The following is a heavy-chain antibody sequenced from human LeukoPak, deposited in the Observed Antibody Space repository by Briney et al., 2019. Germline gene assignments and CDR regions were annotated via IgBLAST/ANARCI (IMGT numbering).Heavy chain of an antibody. J-gene: IGHJ4*02. CDR2: MNPNSGNT. CDR3: ARAANYDFWSGPDY. V-gene: IGHV1-8*01. Sequence: ASVKVSCKASGYTFTSYDINWVRQAPGQGLEWMGWMNPNSGNTGYAQKFQGRVTMTRNTSISTAYMELSSLRSEDTAVYYCARAANYDFWSGPDYWGQGTLVTVPS. CDR1: GYTFTSYD. D-gene: IGHD3-3*01.